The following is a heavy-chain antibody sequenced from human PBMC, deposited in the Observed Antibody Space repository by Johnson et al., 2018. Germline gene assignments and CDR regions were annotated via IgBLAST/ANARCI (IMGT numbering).Heavy chain of an antibody. V-gene: IGHV3-15*01. D-gene: IGHD1-7*01. J-gene: IGHJ3*02. CDR3: TTTTGTTSWDAFDI. CDR2: IKSKTDGGTT. Sequence: EVQLVESGGGLVKXGGSLRLSCAASGFTFSNAWMSWVRQAPGKGLEWVGRIKSKTDGGTTDYAAPVIGRFNISRDDSKNKLSLQMNSLKTEDTAVYYCTTTTGTTSWDAFDIWGQGTMVTVSS. CDR1: GFTFSNAW.